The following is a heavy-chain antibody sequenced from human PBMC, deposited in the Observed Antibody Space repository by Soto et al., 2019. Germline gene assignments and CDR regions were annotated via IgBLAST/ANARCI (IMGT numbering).Heavy chain of an antibody. CDR1: GGTFSSYA. CDR3: ARETPTYYYDSSGPGPFDY. D-gene: IGHD3-22*01. V-gene: IGHV1-69*13. CDR2: IIPIFGTA. Sequence: ASVKVSCKASGGTFSSYAISWVRQAPGQGLEWMGGIIPIFGTANYAQKFQGRVTITADESTGTAYMELSSLRSEDTAVYYCARETPTYYYDSSGPGPFDYWGQGTLVTVSS. J-gene: IGHJ4*02.